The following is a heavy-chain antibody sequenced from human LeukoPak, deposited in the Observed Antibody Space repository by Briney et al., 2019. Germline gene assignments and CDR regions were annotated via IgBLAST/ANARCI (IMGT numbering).Heavy chain of an antibody. CDR2: IYSGGST. J-gene: IGHJ4*02. CDR3: ASSQSRGITMVRGDIPFDY. CDR1: GFTVSSNY. Sequence: GGSLRPSCAASGFTVSSNYMSWVRQAPGKGLEWVSVIYSGGSTYYADSVKGRFTISRDNSKNTLYLQMNSLRAEDTAVYYCASSQSRGITMVRGDIPFDYWGQGTLVTVSS. V-gene: IGHV3-66*01. D-gene: IGHD3-10*01.